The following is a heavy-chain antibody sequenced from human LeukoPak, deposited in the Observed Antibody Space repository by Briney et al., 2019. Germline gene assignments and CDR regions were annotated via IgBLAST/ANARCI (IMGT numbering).Heavy chain of an antibody. Sequence: GGSLRLSCAASGVTFSSDAMSWGRQGPGEGLGRVSAISGSGGSTYYADSVKGRFTISRDNSKNTLYLQMNSLRAEDTAVYYCAKLGNSNPLRLPFDYWGQGTLVTVSS. CDR1: GVTFSSDA. D-gene: IGHD4-23*01. J-gene: IGHJ4*02. V-gene: IGHV3-23*01. CDR2: ISGSGGST. CDR3: AKLGNSNPLRLPFDY.